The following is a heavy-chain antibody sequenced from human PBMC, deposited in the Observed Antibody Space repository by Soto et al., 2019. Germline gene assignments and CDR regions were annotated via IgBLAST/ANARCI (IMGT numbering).Heavy chain of an antibody. CDR3: AKDLGKGYYYYGMDV. V-gene: IGHV3-30*18. CDR2: ISYDGSNK. J-gene: IGHJ6*02. D-gene: IGHD6-13*01. Sequence: QVQLVESGGGVVQPGRSLRLSCAASGFTFSSYGMHWVRQAPGKGLEWVAVISYDGSNKYYADSVKGRFTISRDNSKNTLDLQMNSLRAEDTAVYYCAKDLGKGYYYYGMDVWGQGTTVTVSS. CDR1: GFTFSSYG.